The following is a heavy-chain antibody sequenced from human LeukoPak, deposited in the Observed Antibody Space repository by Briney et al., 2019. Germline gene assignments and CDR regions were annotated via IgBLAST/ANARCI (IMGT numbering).Heavy chain of an antibody. CDR3: ARDSASCRGCAFDI. CDR1: GFTFDDYA. CDR2: ISWNSGSI. V-gene: IGHV3-9*01. Sequence: PGRSLRLSCAASGFTFDDYAMHWVRHAPGKGLEWVSGISWNSGSIGYADSVKGRFTISRDNAMNFLYLQLNSLRVDDTAVYYCARDSASCRGCAFDIWGQGTVVSVSS. D-gene: IGHD2-2*01. J-gene: IGHJ3*02.